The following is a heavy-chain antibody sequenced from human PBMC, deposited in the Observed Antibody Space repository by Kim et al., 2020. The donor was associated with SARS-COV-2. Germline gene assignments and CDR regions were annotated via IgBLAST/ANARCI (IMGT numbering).Heavy chain of an antibody. Sequence: ASVKVSCKASGYTFTSYGISWVRQAPGQGLEWMGRISAYNGNTNSAQKLQGRVTMTTDTSTSTAYMELRSLRSDDTAVYYCARARSGSGSYYNWFDPWSQGALVTVS. J-gene: IGHJ5*02. CDR2: ISAYNGNT. CDR1: GYTFTSYG. CDR3: ARARSGSGSYYNWFDP. D-gene: IGHD3-10*01. V-gene: IGHV1-18*01.